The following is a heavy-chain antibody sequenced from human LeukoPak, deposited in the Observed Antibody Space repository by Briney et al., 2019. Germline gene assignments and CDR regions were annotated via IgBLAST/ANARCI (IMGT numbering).Heavy chain of an antibody. V-gene: IGHV4-59*01. CDR2: IYNSGST. D-gene: IGHD3-16*01. CDR3: ARDRELGS. J-gene: IGHJ5*02. Sequence: TTSETLSLTCIVSGVSISIYYWNWLRQPPGKGLEWIGYIYNSGSTDYNPSLKRRVTISADTSKNQFSLKLTSVTAADTAVYYCARDRELGSWGQGILVTVSS. CDR1: GVSISIYY.